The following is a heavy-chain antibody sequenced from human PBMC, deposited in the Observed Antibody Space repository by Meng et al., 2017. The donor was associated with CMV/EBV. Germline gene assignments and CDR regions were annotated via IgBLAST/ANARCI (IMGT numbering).Heavy chain of an antibody. Sequence: SETLSLTCTVSGGSISSYYWGWIRQPPGKGLEWIGYIYYSGSTNYNPSLKSRVTISVDTSKNQFSLKLSSVTAADTAVYYCAGGLVGSGYPILQPVDYWGQGTLVTVSS. CDR2: IYYSGST. D-gene: IGHD3-22*01. CDR1: GGSISSYY. J-gene: IGHJ4*02. CDR3: AGGLVGSGYPILQPVDY. V-gene: IGHV4-59*01.